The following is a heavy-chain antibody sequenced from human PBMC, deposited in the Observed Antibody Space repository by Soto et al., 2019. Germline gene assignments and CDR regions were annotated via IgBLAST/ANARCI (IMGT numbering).Heavy chain of an antibody. V-gene: IGHV3-9*01. Sequence: EVQLVESGGGLVQPGRSLRLSCAASGFTFDDYAMHWVRQAPGKGLEWVSGISWGSNDIGYADSVKGRFTISRDNAKNSLYLQMNSLRAEDTALYYCAKSNYDSSGYHFWFDYWGQGTLVTVSS. CDR3: AKSNYDSSGYHFWFDY. CDR1: GFTFDDYA. D-gene: IGHD3-22*01. CDR2: ISWGSNDI. J-gene: IGHJ4*02.